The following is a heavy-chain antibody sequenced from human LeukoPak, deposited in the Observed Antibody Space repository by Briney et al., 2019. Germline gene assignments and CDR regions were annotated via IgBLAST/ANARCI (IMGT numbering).Heavy chain of an antibody. J-gene: IGHJ4*02. Sequence: KPSETLSLTCTVSGGSISSGGDQWSWIRQHPGKGLEWIGYIYYSGSTYYNPSLKSRVTISVDTSTNQFSLKLSSVTAADTAVYYCARGPNYFDYWGQGTLVTVSS. CDR2: IYYSGST. CDR3: ARGPNYFDY. CDR1: GGSISSGGDQ. V-gene: IGHV4-31*03.